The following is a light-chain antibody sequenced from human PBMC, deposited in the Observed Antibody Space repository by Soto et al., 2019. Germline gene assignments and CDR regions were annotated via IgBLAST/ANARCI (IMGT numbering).Light chain of an antibody. CDR2: KAS. CDR3: QQYSYFAT. CDR1: QSISSW. J-gene: IGKJ1*01. V-gene: IGKV1-5*03. Sequence: DIQMTQSPSTLSASVGDRVTITCRASQSISSWLTWYQQKAGQAPKLLIYKASIVESGVPSRFSGSGSGTEFTLPIISLQPDDSATYYCQQYSYFATFGQGTRVEVK.